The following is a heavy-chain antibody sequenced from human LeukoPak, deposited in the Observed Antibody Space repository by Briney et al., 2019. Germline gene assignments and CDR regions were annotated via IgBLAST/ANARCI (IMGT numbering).Heavy chain of an antibody. CDR3: AKRIAAPFGY. V-gene: IGHV3-23*01. J-gene: IGHJ4*02. CDR2: ISGGGST. D-gene: IGHD6-13*01. CDR1: GFTFSSYA. Sequence: GGSLRLSCAASGFTFSSYAMSWVRQAPGKGLEWVSGISGGGSTYYADSVKGRFTISRDNSKNTVFLQMNSLRAEDTAVYYCAKRIAAPFGYWGQGTLVTVSS.